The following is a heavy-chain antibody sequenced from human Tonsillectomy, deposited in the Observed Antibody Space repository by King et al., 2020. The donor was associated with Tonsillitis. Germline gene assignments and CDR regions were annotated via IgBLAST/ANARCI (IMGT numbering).Heavy chain of an antibody. CDR2: IKQDGSEK. CDR3: GRSVTYPSYYYYGMDV. J-gene: IGHJ6*02. Sequence: EQLVQSGGGLVQPGGSLRLSCAASGFTFSSYWMSWVRQAPGKGLEWVASIKQDGSEKYYVDSVKGRFTISRDNAKNSLYLQMNSLRAEDTAVYYCGRSVTYPSYYYYGMDVWGQGTTVTVSS. CDR1: GFTFSSYW. D-gene: IGHD4-11*01. V-gene: IGHV3-7*01.